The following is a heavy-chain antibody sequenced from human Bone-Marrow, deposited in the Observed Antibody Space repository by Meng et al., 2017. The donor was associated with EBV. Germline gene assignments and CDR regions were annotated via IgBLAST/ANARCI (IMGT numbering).Heavy chain of an antibody. CDR1: GFTFSNYG. CDR3: AREDYGDSHLDY. CDR2: IWYDGSNK. V-gene: IGHV3-33*08. D-gene: IGHD4-17*01. Sequence: QVQLVESGGGVVLPGRSLGLSCAASGFTFSNYGMHWVRRAPGKGLEWVAVIWYDGSNKYYADSVKGRFTISRDNSKNTLYLQMNSLRAEDTAVYYCAREDYGDSHLDYWGQGTLVTVSS. J-gene: IGHJ4*02.